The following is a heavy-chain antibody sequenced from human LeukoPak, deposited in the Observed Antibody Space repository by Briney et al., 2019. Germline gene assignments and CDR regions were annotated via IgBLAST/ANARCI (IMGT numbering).Heavy chain of an antibody. CDR1: AYTLSSHY. Sequence: GASGKLSCKAAAYTLSSHYIHWVRHAPGQGPEWMGIINPSGGSTSYPQKFQGRVTMTTDTSTSIVYMELSSLRSADTAVYYCARFDSSGYSLDYWGQGTLVTVSS. J-gene: IGHJ4*02. CDR2: INPSGGST. CDR3: ARFDSSGYSLDY. D-gene: IGHD3-22*01. V-gene: IGHV1-46*01.